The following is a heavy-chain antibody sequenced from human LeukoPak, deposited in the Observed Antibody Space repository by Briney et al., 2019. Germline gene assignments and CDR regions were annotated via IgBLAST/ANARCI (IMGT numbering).Heavy chain of an antibody. Sequence: ASVKVSCKASGYTLTSYDINWVRQATGQGLEWMGWVNPNSGNTGYAQKFQGRVTMTRNTSISTAYMELSSLRSEDTAVYYCARVPYVGSYYGRYYFDYWGQGTLVTVSS. CDR2: VNPNSGNT. CDR1: GYTLTSYD. CDR3: ARVPYVGSYYGRYYFDY. J-gene: IGHJ4*02. V-gene: IGHV1-8*01. D-gene: IGHD1-26*01.